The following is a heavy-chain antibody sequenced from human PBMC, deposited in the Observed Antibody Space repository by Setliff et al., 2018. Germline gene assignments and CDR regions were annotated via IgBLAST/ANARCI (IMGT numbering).Heavy chain of an antibody. D-gene: IGHD4-4*01. CDR3: LRSSALQVVLASDCDF. Sequence: ASVKVSCKTSGFRFTNFGFSWVRQAPGQGLEWLGSISPYRGNTNYPQWLQGRVTMTTDTSATTVYMELKSLRSDDTAVYYCLRSSALQVVLASDCDFWGQGTPVTVSS. J-gene: IGHJ4*02. CDR1: GFRFTNFG. V-gene: IGHV1-18*01. CDR2: ISPYRGNT.